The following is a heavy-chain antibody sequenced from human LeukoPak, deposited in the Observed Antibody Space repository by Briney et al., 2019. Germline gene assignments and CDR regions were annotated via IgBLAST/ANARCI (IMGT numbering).Heavy chain of an antibody. Sequence: SETLSLTCTVSGGSISNVNYHWGWIRQPPGKGLEWIGSIYYSGNTFYKPSLTGRVTISIDTSKNQFSLKLNSMTAADTAVYYCAREETSTVWDWGQGTLVTVSS. J-gene: IGHJ4*02. V-gene: IGHV4-39*07. CDR3: AREETSTVWD. CDR1: GGSISNVNYH. D-gene: IGHD3-16*01. CDR2: IYYSGNT.